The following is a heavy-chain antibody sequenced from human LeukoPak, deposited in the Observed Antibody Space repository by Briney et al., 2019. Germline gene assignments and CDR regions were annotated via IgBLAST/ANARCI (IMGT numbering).Heavy chain of an antibody. CDR3: ARGGPGSYSFDY. J-gene: IGHJ4*02. CDR1: GYTFTGYY. Sequence: ASVKVSCKASGYTFTGYYMHWVRQAPGQGLEWMGWINPNSGGTNYAQKFQGRVTMTRDTSISTAYMELSSLTSDDTAVYYCARGGPGSYSFDYWGQRTLVTVSS. V-gene: IGHV1-2*02. D-gene: IGHD3-10*01. CDR2: INPNSGGT.